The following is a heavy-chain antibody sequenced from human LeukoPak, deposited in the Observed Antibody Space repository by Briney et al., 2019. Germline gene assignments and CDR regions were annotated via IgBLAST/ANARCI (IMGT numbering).Heavy chain of an antibody. V-gene: IGHV3-73*01. J-gene: IGHJ4*02. CDR3: TSHDSSGYYYHQLYYFDY. CDR2: IRSKANSYAT. D-gene: IGHD3-22*01. Sequence: PGGSLRLSCAASGFTFSGSAMHWVRQASGKGLEWVGRIRSKANSYATAYAASVKGRFNISRDDSKNTAYLQMNSLKTEDTAVYYCTSHDSSGYYYHQLYYFDYWGQGTLVTVSS. CDR1: GFTFSGSA.